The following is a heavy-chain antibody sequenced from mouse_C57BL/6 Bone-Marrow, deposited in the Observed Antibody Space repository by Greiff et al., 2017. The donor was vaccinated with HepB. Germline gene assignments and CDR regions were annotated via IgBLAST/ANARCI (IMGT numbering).Heavy chain of an antibody. CDR2: IHPNSGST. V-gene: IGHV1-64*01. Sequence: QVQLQQPGAELVKPGASVKLSCKASGYTFTSYWMHWVKQRPGQGLEWIGMIHPNSGSTNYNEKFKSKATLTVDKSSSTAYMQLSSLTSEDSAVYYCARRLVYGYDNAMDYWGQGTSVTVSS. CDR3: ARRLVYGYDNAMDY. D-gene: IGHD2-2*01. J-gene: IGHJ4*01. CDR1: GYTFTSYW.